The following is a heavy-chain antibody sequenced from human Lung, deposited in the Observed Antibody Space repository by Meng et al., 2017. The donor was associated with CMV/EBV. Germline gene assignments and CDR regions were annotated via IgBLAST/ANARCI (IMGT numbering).Heavy chain of an antibody. J-gene: IGHJ4*02. CDR3: AKDRPMYYDFWSGRDY. CDR2: ISGSGGST. D-gene: IGHD3-3*01. V-gene: IGHV3-23*01. Sequence: GESXKISXAASGFTFSSYAMSWVRQAPGKGLEWVSAISGSGGSTYYADSVKGRFTISRDNSKNTLYLQMNSLRAEDTAVYYCAKDRPMYYDFWSGRDYWGQGTXVTVSS. CDR1: GFTFSSYA.